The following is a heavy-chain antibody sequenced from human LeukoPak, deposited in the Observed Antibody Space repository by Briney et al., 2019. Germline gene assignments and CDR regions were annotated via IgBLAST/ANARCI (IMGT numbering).Heavy chain of an antibody. CDR3: AKGADIWGYYYDSSGFYYFDY. CDR2: ISGNSGST. D-gene: IGHD3-22*01. Sequence: GGSLRLSCAASGFTFRSYAMTWVRQTPGKGLEWVSSISGNSGSTYYADSVKGRFTISRDNSRDTLYLLMNSLRVEDTAVYYCAKGADIWGYYYDSSGFYYFDYWGPGTLVIVSS. V-gene: IGHV3-23*01. CDR1: GFTFRSYA. J-gene: IGHJ4*02.